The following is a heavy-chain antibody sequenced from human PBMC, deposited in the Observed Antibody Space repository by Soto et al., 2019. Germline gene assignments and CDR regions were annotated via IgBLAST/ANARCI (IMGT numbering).Heavy chain of an antibody. Sequence: QVQLVQSGAEVKKPGASVKVSCKASGYTFTSYGISWVRQAPGQGLEWMGWISAYNGNTNYAQKLQGRVTMTTDTSTNTDYMELRSLRSDDTAVYYCARRTSSSSSYYYYGMDVWGQGTTVTVSS. CDR2: ISAYNGNT. J-gene: IGHJ6*02. V-gene: IGHV1-18*01. CDR1: GYTFTSYG. CDR3: ARRTSSSSSYYYYGMDV. D-gene: IGHD6-6*01.